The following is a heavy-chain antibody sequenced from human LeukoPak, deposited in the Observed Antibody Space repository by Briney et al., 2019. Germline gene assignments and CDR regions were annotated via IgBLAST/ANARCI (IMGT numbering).Heavy chain of an antibody. D-gene: IGHD2-15*01. CDR2: ISYDGSNK. V-gene: IGHV3-30*04. J-gene: IGHJ4*02. CDR3: ARGILFDY. CDR1: GLTFSRYV. Sequence: TGRSLRLSCAASGLTFSRYVMHWVRQAPGKGLEWVAVISYDGSNKYYADSVKGRFTISRDNSKNTLYLQMNSLRAEDTAVYYCARGILFDYWGQGTLVTVSS.